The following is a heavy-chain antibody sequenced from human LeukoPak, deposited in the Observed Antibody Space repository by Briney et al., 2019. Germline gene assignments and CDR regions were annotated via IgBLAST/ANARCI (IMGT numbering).Heavy chain of an antibody. Sequence: ASVKVSCKASGGTFSSYAISWVRQAPGQGLEWMGWINAGNGNTKYSQKFQGRVTITRDTSASTAYMELSSLRSEDTAVYYCARTTMIVVPGAFDIWGQGTMVTVSS. CDR1: GGTFSSYA. J-gene: IGHJ3*02. V-gene: IGHV1-3*01. D-gene: IGHD3-22*01. CDR3: ARTTMIVVPGAFDI. CDR2: INAGNGNT.